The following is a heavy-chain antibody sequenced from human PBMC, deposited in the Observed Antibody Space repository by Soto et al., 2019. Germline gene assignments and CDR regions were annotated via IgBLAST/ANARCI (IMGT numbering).Heavy chain of an antibody. J-gene: IGHJ6*02. CDR2: IIPIFGTA. D-gene: IGHD3-22*01. Sequence: SVKVSCKASVGTFSSYAISWVRQAPGQGLEWMGGIIPIFGTANYAQKFQGRVTITADESTSTAYMELSSLRSEDTAVYYCARARSRITMIVVAGGYYYGMDVWGQGTTVTVSS. V-gene: IGHV1-69*13. CDR3: ARARSRITMIVVAGGYYYGMDV. CDR1: VGTFSSYA.